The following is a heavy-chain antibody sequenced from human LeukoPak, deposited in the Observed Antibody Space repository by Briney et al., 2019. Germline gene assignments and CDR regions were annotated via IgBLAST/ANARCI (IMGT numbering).Heavy chain of an antibody. V-gene: IGHV3-30*04. CDR2: ISYDGSNK. CDR1: GFTFSSYA. D-gene: IGHD3-22*01. CDR3: ARVAAHYYDSSGYFF. J-gene: IGHJ1*01. Sequence: GGSLRLSCAASGFTFSSYAMHWLRQAPGKGLEGVAGISYDGSNKYYADSVKGRFTISRDTSKNTLYLQLNTLTAADTAVYYCARVAAHYYDSSGYFFWGQGPLVTVSS.